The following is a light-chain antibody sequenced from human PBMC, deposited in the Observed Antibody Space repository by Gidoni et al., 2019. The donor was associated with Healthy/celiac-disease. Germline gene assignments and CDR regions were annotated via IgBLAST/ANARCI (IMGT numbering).Light chain of an antibody. Sequence: QSVLTQPPSASGTPGQRGTISCSGSSSNIGSNTVNWYQQLPGTAPKLLSYSNNQRPSGVPDRFSGSKSGTSASLAISGLQSEDEADYYCAAWDDSLNGPWVFGGGTKLTVL. CDR3: AAWDDSLNGPWV. CDR1: SSNIGSNT. J-gene: IGLJ3*02. CDR2: SNN. V-gene: IGLV1-44*01.